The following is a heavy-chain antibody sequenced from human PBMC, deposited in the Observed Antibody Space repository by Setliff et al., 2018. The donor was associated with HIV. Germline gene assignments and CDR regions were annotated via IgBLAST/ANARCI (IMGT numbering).Heavy chain of an antibody. CDR3: ARDGRSGIVAGGTSYYFFYMDV. CDR1: GFSFSNY. D-gene: IGHD3-10*01. CDR2: ISGSGDSI. J-gene: IGHJ6*03. V-gene: IGHV3-21*06. Sequence: GGSLRLSCVASGFSFSNYMNWVRQAPGKGLEWVASISGSGDSIYYAGSVEGRFTISRDSAKHSLFLQMSSLRVEDTAVYFCARDGRSGIVAGGTSYYFFYMDVWGNGTTVTVSS.